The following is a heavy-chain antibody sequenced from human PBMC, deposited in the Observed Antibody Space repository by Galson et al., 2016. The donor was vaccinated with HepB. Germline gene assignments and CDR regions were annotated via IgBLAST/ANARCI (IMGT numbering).Heavy chain of an antibody. CDR1: GGSISSADYF. Sequence: LSLTCTVPGGSISSADYFWSWIRQLPGKGLEWIGNINYSGSTYYTPSLRSRVTMSVDTSKNKFSLKLSSVTAADTAVYYCARGAIFDSSGYYSEYFQHWGQGTLVTVSS. V-gene: IGHV4-31*03. J-gene: IGHJ1*01. CDR2: INYSGST. D-gene: IGHD3-22*01. CDR3: ARGAIFDSSGYYSEYFQH.